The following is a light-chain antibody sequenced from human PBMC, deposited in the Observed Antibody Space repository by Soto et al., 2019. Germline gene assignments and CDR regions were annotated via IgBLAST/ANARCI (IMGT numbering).Light chain of an antibody. Sequence: QSVLTQPPSVSGAPGQRVTISCTGRSSNIGAGYAVHWYQQLPGAAPKLLIHDNNERPSGVPDRFSGSKSGTSASLAITGLQAEDEADYYCSSYASTSTLVVFGGGTKLTVL. J-gene: IGLJ2*01. CDR3: SSYASTSTLVV. V-gene: IGLV1-40*01. CDR1: SSNIGAGYA. CDR2: DNN.